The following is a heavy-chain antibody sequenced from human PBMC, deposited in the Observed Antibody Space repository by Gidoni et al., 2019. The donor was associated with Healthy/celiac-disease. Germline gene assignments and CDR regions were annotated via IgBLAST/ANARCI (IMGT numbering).Heavy chain of an antibody. V-gene: IGHV4-39*01. CDR3: ARHLSGGSGSYVY. Sequence: QLQLQASGPGLVKPSETLSPTCTASGGSISSSSYYWGWIRQLPGKGLEWIGSIYYSGSTYYNPSLKSRVTISVDTSKNQFSLKLSSVTAADTAVYYCARHLSGGSGSYVYWGQGTLVTVSS. CDR2: IYYSGST. CDR1: GGSISSSSYY. J-gene: IGHJ4*02. D-gene: IGHD3-10*01.